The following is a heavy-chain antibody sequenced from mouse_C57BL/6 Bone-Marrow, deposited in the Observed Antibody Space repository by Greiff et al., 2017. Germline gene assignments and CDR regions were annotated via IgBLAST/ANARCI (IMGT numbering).Heavy chain of an antibody. D-gene: IGHD2-3*01. CDR1: GFTFSSYG. CDR2: ISSGGSYT. CDR3: ARQNGYYGAMDY. J-gene: IGHJ4*01. Sequence: EVQLVASGGDLVKPGGSLKLSCAASGFTFSSYGMSWVRQTRDKRLEWVATISSGGSYTYYPDSVKGRFTISRDNAKNTLYLQMSRLKSEYTAMYYCARQNGYYGAMDYWGQGTSVTVSS. V-gene: IGHV5-6*01.